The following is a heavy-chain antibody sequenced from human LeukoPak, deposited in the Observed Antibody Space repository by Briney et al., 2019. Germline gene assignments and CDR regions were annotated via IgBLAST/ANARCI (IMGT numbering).Heavy chain of an antibody. Sequence: PSETLSLTCTVSGGSLSSYFWSWIRQPPGKGLEWIGYIHNSATTNCNPSLKSRVTISLDTAKNQFSLKLTSVTAADTAVYYCARDPNLVVVPAAIPLDPWGQGTLVTVSS. CDR1: GGSLSSYF. D-gene: IGHD2-2*01. J-gene: IGHJ5*02. V-gene: IGHV4-59*12. CDR2: IHNSATT. CDR3: ARDPNLVVVPAAIPLDP.